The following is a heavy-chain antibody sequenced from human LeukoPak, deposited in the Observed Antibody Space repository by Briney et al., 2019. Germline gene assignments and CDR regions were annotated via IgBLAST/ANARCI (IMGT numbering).Heavy chain of an antibody. CDR2: ISGIGGST. J-gene: IGHJ3*02. V-gene: IGHV3-23*01. CDR1: GFTFSSYA. D-gene: IGHD6-13*01. CDR3: AKDRGAAARDDAFDI. Sequence: RGPLRLSCAASGFTFSSYAMSWVRQAPGKGLEWVSAISGIGGSTYYADSVKGRFTISRDNSKNTLYLQMNSLRAEDTAVYYCAKDRGAAARDDAFDIWGQGTMVTVSS.